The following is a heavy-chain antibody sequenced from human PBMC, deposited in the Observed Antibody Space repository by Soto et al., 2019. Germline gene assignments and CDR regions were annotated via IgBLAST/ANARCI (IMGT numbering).Heavy chain of an antibody. V-gene: IGHV1-3*01. CDR2: INAGNGNT. Sequence: ASVKVSCKASGYTFTSYAMHWVRQAPGQRLEWMGWINAGNGNTKYSQKFQGRVTITRDTSASTAYMELSSLRSEDTAVYYCARGDIWSGFYYMDVWGKGTTVTVSS. CDR3: ARGDIWSGFYYMDV. J-gene: IGHJ6*03. D-gene: IGHD3-3*01. CDR1: GYTFTSYA.